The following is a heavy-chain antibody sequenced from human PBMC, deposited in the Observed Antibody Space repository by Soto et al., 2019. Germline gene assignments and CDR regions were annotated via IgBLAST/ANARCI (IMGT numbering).Heavy chain of an antibody. CDR3: ARDSLLWFGELVDP. CDR2: ITSFNGNT. Sequence: QVQLVQSGAEVRKPGASVKVSCKASGYTFTSYGISWVRQAPGQGLEWMGWITSFNGNTNYAQKFQGRVTMTTDTSTTTAYMELGGLRSDDTAVYYCARDSLLWFGELVDPWGQGTLVTVSS. CDR1: GYTFTSYG. D-gene: IGHD3-10*01. V-gene: IGHV1-18*01. J-gene: IGHJ5*02.